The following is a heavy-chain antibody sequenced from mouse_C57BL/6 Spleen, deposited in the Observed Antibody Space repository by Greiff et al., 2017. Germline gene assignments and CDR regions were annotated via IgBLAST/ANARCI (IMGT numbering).Heavy chain of an antibody. CDR1: YFAFMASA. CDR3: AFTTVVATGAMDY. J-gene: IGHJ4*01. V-gene: IGHV1-49*01. Sequence: KQSGAELVRPGSSVKLSCKDSYFAFMASAMHWVKQRPGHGLERIGSFTMYSDATEYSENFKGKATLTANTSSSTAYMELSSLTSEDSAVYYCAFTTVVATGAMDYWGQGTSVTVSS. D-gene: IGHD1-1*01. CDR2: FTMYSDAT.